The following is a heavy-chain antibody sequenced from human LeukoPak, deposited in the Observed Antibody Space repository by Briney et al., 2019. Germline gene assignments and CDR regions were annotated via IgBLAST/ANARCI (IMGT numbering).Heavy chain of an antibody. CDR2: IIPILGIA. Sequence: GASVKVSCKASGGTFSSYAISWVRQAPGQGLEWMGRIIPILGIANYAQKFQGRVTITADKSTSTAYMELSSLRSEDTAVYYCAGVMVRGGQGDYWGQGTLVTVSS. CDR1: GGTFSSYA. D-gene: IGHD3-10*01. CDR3: AGVMVRGGQGDY. J-gene: IGHJ4*02. V-gene: IGHV1-69*04.